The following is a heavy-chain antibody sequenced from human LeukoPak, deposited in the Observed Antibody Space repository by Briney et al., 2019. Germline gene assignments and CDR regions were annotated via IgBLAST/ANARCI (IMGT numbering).Heavy chain of an antibody. V-gene: IGHV4-59*01. CDR2: IYYSGST. D-gene: IGHD6-19*01. J-gene: IGHJ3*02. CDR1: GGSISSYY. Sequence: SETLSLTCTVSGGSISSYYWSWIRQPPGKGLEWIGYIYYSGSTNYNPPLKSRVTISVDTSKNQFSLKLSSVTAADTAVYYCARDGIAVAGTLPSAFDIWGQGTMVTVSS. CDR3: ARDGIAVAGTLPSAFDI.